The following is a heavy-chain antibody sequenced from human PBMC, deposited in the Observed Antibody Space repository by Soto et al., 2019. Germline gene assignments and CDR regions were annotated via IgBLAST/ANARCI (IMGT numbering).Heavy chain of an antibody. CDR3: ARRRAYYYAFDI. D-gene: IGHD3-10*01. V-gene: IGHV4-39*01. J-gene: IGHJ3*02. CDR1: GGSISSSSYY. CDR2: IYYSGST. Sequence: QLQLQESGPGLVKPSETLSLTCTVSGGSISSSSYYWGWIRQPPGKGLEWIGSIYYSGSTYYNPSLKSRVTISVDTSKNQFSLKLSSVTAADTAVYYCARRRAYYYAFDIWGQGTMVTVSS.